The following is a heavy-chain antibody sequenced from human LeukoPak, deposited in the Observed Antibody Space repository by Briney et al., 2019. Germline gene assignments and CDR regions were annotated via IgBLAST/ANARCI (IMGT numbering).Heavy chain of an antibody. D-gene: IGHD3-22*01. J-gene: IGHJ4*02. CDR1: GFTFSSYS. CDR3: ARDLNYYDSSGYYLLDY. Sequence: GGSLRLSCAASGFTFSSYSMNWVRQAPGKGLEWVSSISSSSSYISYADSLKGRFTISRDNAKNSLYLQMNSLRAEDTAVYYCARDLNYYDSSGYYLLDYWGLGTLVTVSS. CDR2: ISSSSSYI. V-gene: IGHV3-21*01.